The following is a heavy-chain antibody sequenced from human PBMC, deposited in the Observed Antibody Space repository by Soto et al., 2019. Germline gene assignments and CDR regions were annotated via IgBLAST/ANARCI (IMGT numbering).Heavy chain of an antibody. CDR2: IYYSGST. CDR3: AREPLGYCSSSSCYTGPFDY. CDR1: GGSFSISTYY. D-gene: IGHD2-2*02. J-gene: IGHJ4*02. V-gene: IGHV4-39*02. Sequence: PSETLSLTCTVSGGSFSISTYYWGWIRQPPGKGLEWIGSIYYSGSTYYNPSLKSRVTISADTSNNQVSLNLRSVTAADSAVYYCAREPLGYCSSSSCYTGPFDYWGRGTLVTVSS.